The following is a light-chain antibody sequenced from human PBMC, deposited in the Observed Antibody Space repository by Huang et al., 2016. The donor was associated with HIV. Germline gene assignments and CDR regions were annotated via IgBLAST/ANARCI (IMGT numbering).Light chain of an antibody. J-gene: IGKJ1*01. Sequence: DIQMTQSPSSLSASVGDRVTISCQASQDIANYLNWYQQKPGQAPKLLIYDASTLQTGGPSRVSGSGSGTDFSFTISGLQPEDIATYYCQQYDSLPPWTFGQGTKVEIQ. CDR2: DAS. CDR3: QQYDSLPPWT. CDR1: QDIANY. V-gene: IGKV1-33*01.